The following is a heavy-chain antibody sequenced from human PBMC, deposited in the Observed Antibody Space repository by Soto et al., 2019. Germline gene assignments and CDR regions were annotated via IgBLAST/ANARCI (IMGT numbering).Heavy chain of an antibody. Sequence: TGGSLRLSCTASGFTFGDYAMSWFRQAPGKGLEWVGFIRSKAYGGTTEYAASVKGRFTISRDDSKSIAYLQMNSLKTEDTAVYYCTRLEVDTYYDFWSGYPPGGFDIWGQGTMVTVSS. J-gene: IGHJ3*02. CDR2: IRSKAYGGTT. CDR1: GFTFGDYA. D-gene: IGHD3-3*01. CDR3: TRLEVDTYYDFWSGYPPGGFDI. V-gene: IGHV3-49*03.